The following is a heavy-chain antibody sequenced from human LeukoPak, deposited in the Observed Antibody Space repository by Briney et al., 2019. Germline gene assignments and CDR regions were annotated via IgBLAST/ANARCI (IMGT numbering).Heavy chain of an antibody. D-gene: IGHD6-13*01. CDR2: IYHSGST. J-gene: IGHJ4*02. CDR1: GYSISSGYY. V-gene: IGHV4-38-2*02. Sequence: SETLSLTCTVSGYSISSGYYWGWIRQPPGKGLEWIGSIYHSGSTYYNPSLKSRVTMSVDTSKNQFSLKLSSVTAADTAVYYCARGSSLLDYWGQGTLVTVSS. CDR3: ARGSSLLDY.